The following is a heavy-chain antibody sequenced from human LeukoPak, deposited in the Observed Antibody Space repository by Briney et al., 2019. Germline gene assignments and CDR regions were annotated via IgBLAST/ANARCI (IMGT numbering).Heavy chain of an antibody. CDR2: IYYSGST. D-gene: IGHD6-6*01. Sequence: SETLSLTCTVSGGSISSSSYYWGWIRQPPGKGLEWIGSIYYSGSTYYNPSLKSRVTISVDTSKNQFSLKLSSVTAADTAVYYCAREDPNSNSAFDYWGQGTLVTVSS. CDR3: AREDPNSNSAFDY. CDR1: GGSISSSSYY. V-gene: IGHV4-39*07. J-gene: IGHJ4*02.